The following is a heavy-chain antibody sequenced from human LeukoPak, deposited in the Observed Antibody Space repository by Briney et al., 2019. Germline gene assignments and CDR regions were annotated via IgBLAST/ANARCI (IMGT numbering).Heavy chain of an antibody. CDR1: GYTFTSDE. Sequence: VASVKVSCKASGYTFTSDEIHWVRQATGQGLEWMGWMNPNSGNAGYAEKFQGRVTMTRNTSTSTAYMDLSSLRSEDTAVYYCARYGYYGSGSYYYYYYYGMDVWGQGTTVTVSS. CDR2: MNPNSGNA. J-gene: IGHJ6*02. D-gene: IGHD3-10*01. V-gene: IGHV1-8*01. CDR3: ARYGYYGSGSYYYYYYYGMDV.